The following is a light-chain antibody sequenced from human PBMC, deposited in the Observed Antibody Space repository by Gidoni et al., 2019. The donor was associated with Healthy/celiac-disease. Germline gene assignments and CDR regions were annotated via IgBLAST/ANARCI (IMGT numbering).Light chain of an antibody. CDR3: QQYNNGPPYT. J-gene: IGKJ2*01. CDR2: GAS. CDR1: QSVSSN. Sequence: ELVMTQSPDTLSVSPGDRATLSCRASQSVSSNLAWYQQKPGQAPRLLIYGASTRATGIPARFSGSESGTEFTLTISSRQSEDFAGYYCQQYNNGPPYTFGQXTKLEIK. V-gene: IGKV3-15*01.